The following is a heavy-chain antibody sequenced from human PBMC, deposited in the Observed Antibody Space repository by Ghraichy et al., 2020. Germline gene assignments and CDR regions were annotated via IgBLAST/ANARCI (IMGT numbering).Heavy chain of an antibody. CDR3: VRLSGYDFRYGMDV. CDR2: IKSKSDGGTT. V-gene: IGHV3-15*01. Sequence: GESLNISCAASGFTFSNAWMSWVRQAPGKGLEWVGHIKSKSDGGTTDDAAPVKRRFTISRDDSKNTLYLQMNSLKTEDTALYYCVRLSGYDFRYGMDVWGQGTTVTVSS. CDR1: GFTFSNAW. D-gene: IGHD5-12*01. J-gene: IGHJ6*02.